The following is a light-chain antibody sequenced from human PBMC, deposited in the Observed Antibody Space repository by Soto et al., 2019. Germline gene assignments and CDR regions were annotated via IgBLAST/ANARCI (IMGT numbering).Light chain of an antibody. V-gene: IGKV1-5*03. CDR3: QQYHSYPWT. CDR2: GAS. CDR1: QNIDRW. J-gene: IGKJ1*01. Sequence: DIQMTQSPSTLSASVGDRVTITCRASQNIDRWLAWYQQKPGKAPNLLIYGASNLESGVPSRCSGSGSGTEFTLTISSLRPDDFATYYCQQYHSYPWTFRQGAKVEIK.